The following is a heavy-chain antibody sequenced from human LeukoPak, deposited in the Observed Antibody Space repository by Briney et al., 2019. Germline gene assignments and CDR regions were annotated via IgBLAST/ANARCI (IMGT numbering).Heavy chain of an antibody. J-gene: IGHJ4*02. CDR1: GFTFSSYS. CDR2: ISSGDSSI. V-gene: IGHV3-21*01. D-gene: IGHD1-26*01. Sequence: GGSLRPSCAASGFTFSSYSMNWVRQAAGKGLEWVSSISSGDSSIYYAYAVKGLSTISRNNAKTPLYLKMSSLGAEDTAVYYGARDHEAEWDLPLNYFGYWGQGTLVTVSS. CDR3: ARDHEAEWDLPLNYFGY.